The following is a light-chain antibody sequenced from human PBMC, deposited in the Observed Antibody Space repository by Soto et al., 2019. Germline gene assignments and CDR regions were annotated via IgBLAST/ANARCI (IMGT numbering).Light chain of an antibody. V-gene: IGKV3-20*01. J-gene: IGKJ3*01. Sequence: EIVLTQSPGTLSLSPGERATLSCRASQSVSSSYLAWYQQKPGQAPRLRIYGASSRATGIPDRFSGSGSGTDFTLTISRLEPEDFAVYYCQQYGSSLFTFGPGPKVDIK. CDR2: GAS. CDR1: QSVSSSY. CDR3: QQYGSSLFT.